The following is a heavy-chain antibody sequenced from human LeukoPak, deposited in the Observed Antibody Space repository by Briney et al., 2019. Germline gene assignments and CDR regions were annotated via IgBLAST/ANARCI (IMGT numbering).Heavy chain of an antibody. J-gene: IGHJ4*02. Sequence: GASVKVSCKASGYTFTGYYMHWVRQAPGQGLEWMGWINPNSGGANYAQKFQGRVTMTRDTSISTAYMELSRLRSDDTAVYHCARMVIDPSYYYDSSGSSPYYFDYWGQGTLVTVSS. CDR3: ARMVIDPSYYYDSSGSSPYYFDY. D-gene: IGHD3-22*01. CDR2: INPNSGGA. V-gene: IGHV1-2*02. CDR1: GYTFTGYY.